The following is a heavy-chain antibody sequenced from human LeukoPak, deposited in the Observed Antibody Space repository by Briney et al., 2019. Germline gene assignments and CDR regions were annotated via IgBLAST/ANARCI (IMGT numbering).Heavy chain of an antibody. CDR2: IDPTDSYT. D-gene: IGHD6-6*01. CDR3: ARRGRSSSNFDF. CDR1: GYIFTSYW. J-gene: IGHJ4*02. V-gene: IGHV5-10-1*01. Sequence: GESLRISCKCSGYIFTSYWITWVRQMPGKGLEWMGMIDPTDSYTNYSPSFQGHVTISTDKSISTAYLQWSSLKASDTAMYYCARRGRSSSNFDFWGQGTLVTVSS.